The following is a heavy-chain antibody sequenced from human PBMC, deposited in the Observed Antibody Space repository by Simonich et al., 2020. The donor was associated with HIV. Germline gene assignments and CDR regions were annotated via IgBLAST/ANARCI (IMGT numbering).Heavy chain of an antibody. V-gene: IGHV2-5*02. Sequence: QITLKESGPTLVKPTPTLTLTCTFSGFSLSTSGVGVGWIRQPPGKALEWLALIYWDDDKRYSTSLKSRLTITKDTSKNQVVLTMTNMDPVDTATYYCAHSPGGGSGSYYNYFDYWGQGTLVTVSS. J-gene: IGHJ4*02. CDR2: IYWDDDK. CDR1: GFSLSTSGVG. D-gene: IGHD3-10*01. CDR3: AHSPGGGSGSYYNYFDY.